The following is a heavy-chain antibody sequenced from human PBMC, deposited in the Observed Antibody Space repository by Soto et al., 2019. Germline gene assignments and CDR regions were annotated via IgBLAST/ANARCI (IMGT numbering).Heavy chain of an antibody. J-gene: IGHJ6*02. CDR3: ARGGGFWSGYYYYYYGMDV. V-gene: IGHV1-46*01. CDR1: GYTFTSYY. CDR2: INPSGGST. D-gene: IGHD3-3*01. Sequence: ASVKVSCKASGYTFTSYYMHWVRQAPGQGLEWMGIINPSGGSTSYAQKFQGRVTMTRDTSTSTVYMELSSLRSEDTAVYYCARGGGFWSGYYYYYYGMDVWGQGTTVTVSS.